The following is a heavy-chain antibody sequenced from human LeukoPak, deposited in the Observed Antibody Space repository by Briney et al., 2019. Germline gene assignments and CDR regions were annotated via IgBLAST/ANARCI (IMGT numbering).Heavy chain of an antibody. J-gene: IGHJ4*02. CDR3: ARRQTTFLD. CDR2: VKQDGSEK. CDR1: GFTFGSYW. D-gene: IGHD2/OR15-2a*01. Sequence: PGGSLRLSCAASGFTFGSYWMSWIRQAPGKGLEWVAHVKQDGSEKRYVDSVKGRFTISRDNAKNSLYLQMNSLRAEDTAVYYCARRQTTFLDWGQGTLVTVSS. V-gene: IGHV3-7*01.